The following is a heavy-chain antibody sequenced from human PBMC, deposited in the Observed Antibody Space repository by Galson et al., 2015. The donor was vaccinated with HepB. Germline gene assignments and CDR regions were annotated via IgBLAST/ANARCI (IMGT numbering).Heavy chain of an antibody. D-gene: IGHD4-17*01. J-gene: IGHJ4*02. Sequence: SETLSLTCTVSGGSISSGGYYWSWIRQPPGKGLEWIGYTYNSGSPNYSSSLKSRVTISLDTSKNQFSLKLTSVTAADTAVYFCARDGSYGDYKFWGQGILVTVSS. V-gene: IGHV4-61*08. CDR3: ARDGSYGDYKF. CDR2: TYNSGSP. CDR1: GGSISSGGYY.